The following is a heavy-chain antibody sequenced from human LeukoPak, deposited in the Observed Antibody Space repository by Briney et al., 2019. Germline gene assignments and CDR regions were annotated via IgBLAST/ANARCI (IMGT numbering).Heavy chain of an antibody. CDR2: ISSSGSTI. CDR1: GFTFSDYY. Sequence: GGSLRLSCVASGFTFSDYYMSWIRQAPGKGLEWVSYISSSGSTIYYADSVKGRFTISRDNAENSLYLQMNSLRAEDTAVYYCARDGIYGPDYMDVWGKGTTVAVSS. D-gene: IGHD2/OR15-2a*01. J-gene: IGHJ6*03. CDR3: ARDGIYGPDYMDV. V-gene: IGHV3-11*04.